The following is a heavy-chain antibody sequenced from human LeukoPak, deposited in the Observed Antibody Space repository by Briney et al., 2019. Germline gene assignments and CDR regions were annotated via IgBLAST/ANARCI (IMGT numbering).Heavy chain of an antibody. J-gene: IGHJ5*02. CDR1: AYIFSSYL. Sequence: ASVKVSCKASAYIFSSYLMHWVRQAPGQGLEWMGIIDPSGGSTDYAQKFQGRITMTRDTSTSTVYMELSSLRSEDTAIYYCARDLGLRGVTNWFDPWGQGTLVTVSS. D-gene: IGHD3-10*01. CDR3: ARDLGLRGVTNWFDP. CDR2: IDPSGGST. V-gene: IGHV1-46*01.